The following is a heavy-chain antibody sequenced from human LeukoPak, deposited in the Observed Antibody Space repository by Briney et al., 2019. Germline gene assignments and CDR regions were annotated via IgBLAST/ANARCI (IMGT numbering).Heavy chain of an antibody. V-gene: IGHV5-10-1*01. J-gene: IGHJ4*02. CDR1: GYSFTSYW. D-gene: IGHD3-16*02. CDR2: IDPSDSYT. Sequence: GESLRISCKGSGYSFTSYWISWVRQMPGKGLEWMGRIDPSDSYTNYSPSFQGHVTISADKSISTAYLQWSSLKASDTAMYYCARHWDSYDHVWGSYRYWGQGTLVTVSS. CDR3: ARHWDSYDHVWGSYRY.